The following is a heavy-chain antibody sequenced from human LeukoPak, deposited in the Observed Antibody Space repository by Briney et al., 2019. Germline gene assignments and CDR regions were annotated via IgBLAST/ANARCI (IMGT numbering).Heavy chain of an antibody. CDR2: TSGSGGST. CDR1: GFTFSSYA. V-gene: IGHV3-23*01. CDR3: AKEGSITMIVTRGYFDY. D-gene: IGHD3-22*01. Sequence: PGGSLRLSCAASGFTFSSYAMSWVRQAPGKGLEWVSATSGSGGSTYYADSVKGRFTISRDNSKNTLYLQMNSLRAEDTAVYYCAKEGSITMIVTRGYFDYWGQGTLVTVSS. J-gene: IGHJ4*02.